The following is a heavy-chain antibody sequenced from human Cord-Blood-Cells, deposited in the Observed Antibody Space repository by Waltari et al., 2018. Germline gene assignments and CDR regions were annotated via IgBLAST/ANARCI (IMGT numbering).Heavy chain of an antibody. CDR1: GGSFSGYY. V-gene: IGHV4-34*01. CDR3: ASSSSLEYFQH. D-gene: IGHD6-13*01. Sequence: QVQLQQWGAGLLKPSETLSLTCAVYGGSFSGYYWSWIRQPPGKGLEWIGEINHSGSTNYNPSLKSRVTISVDTSKNQFSLKRSSVTAADTAVYYCASSSSLEYFQHWGQGTLVTVSS. J-gene: IGHJ1*01. CDR2: INHSGST.